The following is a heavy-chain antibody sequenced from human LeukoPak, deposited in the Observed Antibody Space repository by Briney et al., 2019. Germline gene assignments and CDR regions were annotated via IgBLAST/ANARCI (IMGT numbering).Heavy chain of an antibody. Sequence: SVKVSCKASGGTFSSYAISWVRQAPGQGLEWMGRIIPILGIANYAQKFQGRVTITADKSTSTAYMELSSLRSEDTAVYYCASILAAAGPNWFDPWGQGTLVTVSS. CDR1: GGTFSSYA. J-gene: IGHJ5*02. D-gene: IGHD6-13*01. CDR2: IIPILGIA. V-gene: IGHV1-69*04. CDR3: ASILAAAGPNWFDP.